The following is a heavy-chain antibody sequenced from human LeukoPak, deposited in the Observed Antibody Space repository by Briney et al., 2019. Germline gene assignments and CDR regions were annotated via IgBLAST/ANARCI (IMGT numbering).Heavy chain of an antibody. D-gene: IGHD5-24*01. V-gene: IGHV3-33*05. CDR2: ISNDGTNK. J-gene: IGHJ4*02. CDR3: ARGGEMATQLFFYLDY. Sequence: PGGSLRLSCVASGFTFSRFCMHWVRQAPGKGLEWVAVISNDGTNKYYADSVKGRFTISRDNSKNTLYLQMNSLRAEDTAVYYCARGGEMATQLFFYLDYWGQGTLVTVSS. CDR1: GFTFSRFC.